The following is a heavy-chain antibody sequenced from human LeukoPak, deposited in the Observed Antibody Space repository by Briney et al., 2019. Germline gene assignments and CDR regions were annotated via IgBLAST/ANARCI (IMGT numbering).Heavy chain of an antibody. CDR3: ARHKGRSGYPPLNWFDP. CDR1: GGSISSSNW. D-gene: IGHD3-3*01. CDR2: IYHSGST. V-gene: IGHV4-4*02. Sequence: KASETLSLTCAVSGGSISSSNWWSWVRQPPGKGLEWIGEIYHSGSTNYNPSLKSRVTISVDKSKNQFSLKLSSVTAADTAVYYCARHKGRSGYPPLNWFDPWGQGTLVTVSS. J-gene: IGHJ5*02.